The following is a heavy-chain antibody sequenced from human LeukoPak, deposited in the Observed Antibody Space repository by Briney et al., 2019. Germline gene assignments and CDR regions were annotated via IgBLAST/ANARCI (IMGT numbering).Heavy chain of an antibody. CDR2: MYYSGGT. CDR3: AKTYYDFWSGSHHDAFDI. Sequence: SETLSLTCTVSGGSISGYYWTWIRQPPGKGLEWIGYMYYSGGTNYNPSLKSRVTISVDTSKNQFSLRLSSVAAADTAVYYCAKTYYDFWSGSHHDAFDIWGQGTMVTVSS. V-gene: IGHV4-59*08. J-gene: IGHJ3*02. CDR1: GGSISGYY. D-gene: IGHD3-3*01.